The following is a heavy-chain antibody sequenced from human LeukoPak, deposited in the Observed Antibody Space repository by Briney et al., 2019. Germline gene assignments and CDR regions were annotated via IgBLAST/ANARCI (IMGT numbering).Heavy chain of an antibody. CDR1: GFTFSSYG. CDR2: ISYDGSNK. V-gene: IGHV3-30*03. Sequence: PGRSLRLSCAASGFTFSSYGMHWVRQAPGKGLEWVAVISYDGSNKYYADSVKGRFTISRDNSKNTLYLQMSSLRAEDTAVYYCVPKGTEGYWGQGTLVTVSS. CDR3: VPKGTEGY. J-gene: IGHJ4*02.